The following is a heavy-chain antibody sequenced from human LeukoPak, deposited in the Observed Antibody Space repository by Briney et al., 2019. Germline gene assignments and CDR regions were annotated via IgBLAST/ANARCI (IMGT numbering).Heavy chain of an antibody. CDR1: GGSISSSSYY. CDR3: ARAQIVGGQYGWFDP. D-gene: IGHD1-26*01. V-gene: IGHV4-39*07. Sequence: KPSETLSLTCTVSGGSISSSSYYWGWIRQPPGKGLEWIGSIYYSGSTYYNPSLKSRVTISVDTSKNQFSLKLSSVTAADTAVYYCARAQIVGGQYGWFDPWGQGTLVTVSS. J-gene: IGHJ5*02. CDR2: IYYSGST.